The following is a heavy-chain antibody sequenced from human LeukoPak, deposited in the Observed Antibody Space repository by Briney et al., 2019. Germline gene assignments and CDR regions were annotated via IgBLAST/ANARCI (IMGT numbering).Heavy chain of an antibody. D-gene: IGHD3-10*01. Sequence: PGGSLRLSCAASGFTFSSYAMHWVRQAPGKGLEWVANIKPDGSQQYYVDSMKGRFTISRDNAKNSLYLQMNSLRTEDTAVYYCARVRGVRGALDVWGQGTTVTVSS. CDR3: ARVRGVRGALDV. CDR1: GFTFSSYA. V-gene: IGHV3-7*03. CDR2: IKPDGSQQ. J-gene: IGHJ6*02.